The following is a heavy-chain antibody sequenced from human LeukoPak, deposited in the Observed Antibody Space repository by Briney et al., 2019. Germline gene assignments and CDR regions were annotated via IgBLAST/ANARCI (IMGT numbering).Heavy chain of an antibody. V-gene: IGHV1-69*05. CDR3: ARGSSGWYYYYYMDV. J-gene: IGHJ6*03. CDR2: IIPIFGTA. D-gene: IGHD6-19*01. Sequence: SVKVSRKASGGTFSSYAISWVRQAPGQGLEWMGGIIPIFGTANYAQKFQGRVTITTDESTSTAYMELSSLRSEDTAVYYCARGSSGWYYYYYMDVWGKGTTVTVSS. CDR1: GGTFSSYA.